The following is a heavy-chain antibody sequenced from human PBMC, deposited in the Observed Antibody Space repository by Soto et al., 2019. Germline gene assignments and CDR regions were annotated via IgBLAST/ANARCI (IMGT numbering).Heavy chain of an antibody. J-gene: IGHJ3*02. CDR2: ISGSGGTT. Sequence: GRSLRLSCAASGFTFSSHAMSWVRQAPGKGLEGVSAISGSGGTTYYADSVKGRFTFSRGNSKNTLYLQMNSLRAEDTAVYYCAKTANGWFSAFDIWGQGTMVTVSS. CDR1: GFTFSSHA. V-gene: IGHV3-23*01. D-gene: IGHD6-19*01. CDR3: AKTANGWFSAFDI.